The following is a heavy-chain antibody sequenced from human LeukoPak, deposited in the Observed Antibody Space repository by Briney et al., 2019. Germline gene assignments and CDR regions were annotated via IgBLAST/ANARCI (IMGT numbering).Heavy chain of an antibody. D-gene: IGHD5-18*01. CDR2: MYYTGTT. CDR3: ARGASGYSYG. CDR1: GGSISSYY. V-gene: IGHV4-59*01. Sequence: PSETLSLTCTVSGGSISSYYWSWIRQPPGKGLEWIGYMYYTGTTNYNPSLKSRVTISVDRSKNQFSLRLSSVTAADTAVYYCARGASGYSYGWGQGTLVTVSS. J-gene: IGHJ4*02.